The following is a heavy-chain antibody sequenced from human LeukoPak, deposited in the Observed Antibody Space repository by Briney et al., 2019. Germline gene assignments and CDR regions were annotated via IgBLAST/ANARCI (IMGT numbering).Heavy chain of an antibody. D-gene: IGHD6-13*01. Sequence: KPSETLSLTCTASGCSISNYYWSWIRQSPGKGLEWVGYIYSTGSTNYNPSLKSRVTMSVDPSMIQFFLKLTSVAAADTAVYYCARHLLVGAATGDHFDYWGQGTLVTVSS. J-gene: IGHJ4*02. CDR1: GCSISNYY. CDR3: ARHLLVGAATGDHFDY. V-gene: IGHV4-59*08. CDR2: IYSTGST.